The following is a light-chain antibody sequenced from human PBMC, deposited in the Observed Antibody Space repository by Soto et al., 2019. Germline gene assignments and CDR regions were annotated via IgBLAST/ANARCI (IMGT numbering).Light chain of an antibody. Sequence: EVGFTQSPVTLSLSPGERATLSCRASQSVSSSFVAWYQQKPGQAPRLLIYDASNRATGIPVRFSGSGSGTDYTLTITNLEPEDFAIYYCQQRSNWPWTFGQGTKVDIK. CDR3: QQRSNWPWT. CDR2: DAS. CDR1: QSVSSSF. V-gene: IGKV3D-20*02. J-gene: IGKJ1*01.